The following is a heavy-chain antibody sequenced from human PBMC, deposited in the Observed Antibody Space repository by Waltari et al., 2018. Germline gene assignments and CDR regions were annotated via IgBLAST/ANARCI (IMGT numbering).Heavy chain of an antibody. CDR1: GGSISLHY. J-gene: IGHJ3*02. V-gene: IGHV4-59*11. CDR3: ARDAHAFDI. Sequence: QVQLQESGPGLVKPSETLSPTCTVPGGSISLHYWSWIRQPPGKGLEWIGYIYYSGSTNYNPSLKSRVTISVDTSKNQFSLKLSSVTAADTAVYYCARDAHAFDIWGQGTMVTVSS. CDR2: IYYSGST.